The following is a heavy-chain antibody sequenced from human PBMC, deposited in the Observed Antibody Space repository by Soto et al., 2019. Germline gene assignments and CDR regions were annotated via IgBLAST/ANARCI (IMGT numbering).Heavy chain of an antibody. CDR1: GVSIGSYY. V-gene: IGHV4-59*01. CDR3: ARESGSYDPLDY. J-gene: IGHJ4*02. Sequence: SETLSLTCTVSGVSIGSYYWSWIRQPPGKGLEWIGYIYYSGSTRYNPSLKSRVTISIDTSKSQFSMKMTSVTAADTAMYYCARESGSYDPLDYWGQGTLVTVSS. D-gene: IGHD1-26*01. CDR2: IYYSGST.